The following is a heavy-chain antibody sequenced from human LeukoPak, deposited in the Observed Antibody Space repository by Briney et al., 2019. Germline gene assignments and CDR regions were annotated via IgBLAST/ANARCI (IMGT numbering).Heavy chain of an antibody. CDR3: ARTKRDYCSSTSCYSYYFDY. V-gene: IGHV3-53*01. CDR1: GFTVSSNY. CDR2: IYSGGST. Sequence: GGSLRLSCAASGFTVSSNYMSWVRQAPGKGLEWVSVIYSGGSTYYADSVKGRFTISRDNSKNTLYLQMNSLRAEDTAVYYCARTKRDYCSSTSCYSYYFDYWGQGTLVTVSS. D-gene: IGHD2-2*01. J-gene: IGHJ4*02.